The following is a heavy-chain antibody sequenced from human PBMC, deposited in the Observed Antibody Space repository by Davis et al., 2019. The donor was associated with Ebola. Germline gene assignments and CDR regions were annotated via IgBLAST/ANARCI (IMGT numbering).Heavy chain of an antibody. CDR1: GYSFTSFR. CDR3: ARVRGYSGWYYFDY. J-gene: IGHJ4*02. D-gene: IGHD5-18*01. Sequence: GESLKISCKGSGYSFTSFRIGWVRQMPGKGLEWMGIIYPSDSDTTYSPSFQGQVTISADKSISTAYLQWSSLRASDTAMYYCARVRGYSGWYYFDYWGQGTLVTVSS. CDR2: IYPSDSDT. V-gene: IGHV5-51*01.